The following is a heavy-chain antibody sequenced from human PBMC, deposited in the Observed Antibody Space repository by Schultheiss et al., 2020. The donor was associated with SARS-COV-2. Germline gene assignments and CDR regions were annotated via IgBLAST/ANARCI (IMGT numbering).Heavy chain of an antibody. CDR2: IYPDDSET. Sequence: GGSLRLSCKGSGYSFTSYWIGWVRQMPGKGLEWMGIIYPDDSETRYSPSFQGQVTISADRSVSTAYLQWSSLRASDTAMYYCARRAQNCSSSRCYLFDYWGQGSLVTVSS. CDR1: GYSFTSYW. J-gene: IGHJ4*02. D-gene: IGHD2-2*01. CDR3: ARRAQNCSSSRCYLFDY. V-gene: IGHV5-51*01.